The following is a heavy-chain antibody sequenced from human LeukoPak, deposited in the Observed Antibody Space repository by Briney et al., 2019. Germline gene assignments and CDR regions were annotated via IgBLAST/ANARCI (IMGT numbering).Heavy chain of an antibody. CDR1: GFTFSNYW. D-gene: IGHD2-2*01. V-gene: IGHV3-7*03. CDR2: INEDGSAK. J-gene: IGHJ4*02. Sequence: GGSLRLSCAASGFTFSNYWMNWVRQAPGKGLEWVANINEDGSAKYYVDSVKGRFTISRDNAKNSLYLQMNSLRAEDTAVYYCTTGVPVVTGYWGQGTLVTASS. CDR3: TTGVPVVTGY.